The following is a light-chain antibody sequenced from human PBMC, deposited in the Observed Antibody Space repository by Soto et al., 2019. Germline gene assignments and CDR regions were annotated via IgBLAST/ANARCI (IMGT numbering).Light chain of an antibody. CDR2: AAS. J-gene: IGKJ1*01. Sequence: DIPMTKSPSSLSASVGDRVTITCRASQSISSYLHWYQQKPGKAPKLLIYAASSLLSGVPSRFSGSGSGTDFTLTISSLQPEDFATYYCQQSYSTPRTFGQGTKVEIK. V-gene: IGKV1-39*01. CDR3: QQSYSTPRT. CDR1: QSISSY.